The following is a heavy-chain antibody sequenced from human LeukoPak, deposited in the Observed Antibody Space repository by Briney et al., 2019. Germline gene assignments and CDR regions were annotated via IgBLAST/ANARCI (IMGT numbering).Heavy chain of an antibody. J-gene: IGHJ4*02. D-gene: IGHD6-13*01. V-gene: IGHV4-39*07. Sequence: SETLSLTCTVSGGSISSYYWGWIRQPPGKGLEWIGSIYYSGSTYYNPSLKSRVTISVDTSKNQFSLKLSSVTAADTAVYYCARAAGTGYFDYWGQGTLVTVSS. CDR2: IYYSGST. CDR3: ARAAGTGYFDY. CDR1: GGSISSYY.